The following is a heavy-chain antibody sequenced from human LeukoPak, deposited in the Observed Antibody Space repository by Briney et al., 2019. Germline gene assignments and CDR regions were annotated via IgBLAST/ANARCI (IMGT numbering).Heavy chain of an antibody. CDR2: ISSSSSTI. Sequence: GGSLRLSCTASGFTFSNYNMNWVRQAPGKGLEWVSYISSSSSTIYYADSVKGRFTISRDNAKNSLYLQMNSLRAEDTAVYYCARDPVDYWGQGTLVTVSS. CDR3: ARDPVDY. J-gene: IGHJ4*02. CDR1: GFTFSNYN. V-gene: IGHV3-48*01.